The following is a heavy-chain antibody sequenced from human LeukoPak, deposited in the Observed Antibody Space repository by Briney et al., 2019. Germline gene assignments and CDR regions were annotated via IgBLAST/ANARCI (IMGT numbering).Heavy chain of an antibody. CDR1: GFIFSNVV. J-gene: IGHJ4*02. CDR3: ARRIGGTKDY. Sequence: GGSLRLSCAASGFIFSNVVMSWDRPPPGKGPEWVSSIDGGGGGTDYADSVRGRFTISRDNFKNTSYLQMNSLRADDTAVYYCARRIGGTKDYWGQGAQVTVSS. V-gene: IGHV3-23*01. D-gene: IGHD3-3*01. CDR2: IDGGGGGT.